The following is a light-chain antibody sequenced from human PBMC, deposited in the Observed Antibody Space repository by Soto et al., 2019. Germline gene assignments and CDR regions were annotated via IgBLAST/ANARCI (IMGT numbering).Light chain of an antibody. J-gene: IGKJ2*01. V-gene: IGKV3-15*01. CDR3: QQYDYWYT. Sequence: EIVMTQSPATLSVSPGERATLSCRASQSVSTNLGWYQQRPGQAPRLLIYGASTGATGIPARFSGSGSGTEFTLTISSLQSEDFALYYCQQYDYWYTFGQGTKLEIK. CDR2: GAS. CDR1: QSVSTN.